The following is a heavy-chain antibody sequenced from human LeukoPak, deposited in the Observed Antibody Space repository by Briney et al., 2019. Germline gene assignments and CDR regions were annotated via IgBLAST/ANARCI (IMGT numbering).Heavy chain of an antibody. CDR2: ISGSDGYT. D-gene: IGHD6-19*01. J-gene: IGHJ3*02. V-gene: IGHV3-23*01. CDR3: AKGYSSGWYEDAFDI. CDR1: GFTFSSYA. Sequence: GGSLRLSCAASGFTFSSYAMSWVRQAPGKGLEWVSAISGSDGYTYYADSVKGRFTISRDNSKNTLYLQMNSLRAEDTAVYYCAKGYSSGWYEDAFDIWGQGTMVTVSS.